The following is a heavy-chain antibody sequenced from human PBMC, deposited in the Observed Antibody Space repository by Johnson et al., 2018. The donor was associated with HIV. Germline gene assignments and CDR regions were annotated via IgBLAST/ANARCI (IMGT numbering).Heavy chain of an antibody. CDR2: IKSKTDGGTT. D-gene: IGHD3-22*01. Sequence: MLLVESGGGLVKPGGSLRLSCAASGFTFSNAWMSWVRQAPGKGLEWVGRIKSKTDGGTTDYAAPVQGRFTISRDDSKNTRYLQMNSLKTEETAVYYCTTDLLLARIGYYAFDIWGQGTMVTVSS. J-gene: IGHJ3*02. CDR3: TTDLLLARIGYYAFDI. CDR1: GFTFSNAW. V-gene: IGHV3-15*01.